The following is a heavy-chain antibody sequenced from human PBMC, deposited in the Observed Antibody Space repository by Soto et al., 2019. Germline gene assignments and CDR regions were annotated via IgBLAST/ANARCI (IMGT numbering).Heavy chain of an antibody. CDR3: ARQIYDSDTGPNFQYYFDS. J-gene: IGHJ4*02. V-gene: IGHV5-10-1*01. CDR1: GYSFAGYW. CDR2: IDPSDSQT. Sequence: GESLKISCKGSGYSFAGYWITWVRQRPGKGLEWMGRIDPSDSQTYYSPSFRGHVTISVTKSITTVFLQWSSLRASDTAMYYCARQIYDSDTGPNFQYYFDSWGQGTPVTVAS. D-gene: IGHD3-22*01.